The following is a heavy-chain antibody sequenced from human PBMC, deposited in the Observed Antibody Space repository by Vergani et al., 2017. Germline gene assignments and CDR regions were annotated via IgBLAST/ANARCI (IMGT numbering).Heavy chain of an antibody. Sequence: QVQLPESGPGLVKPSGTLSLTCAVSGGSISSSNWWRWVRQPPGKGREWIGEIYHSGSTNYHPSLKSRVTISVDKSKNQFSLKLSSVAAADTALSYCARVAMVRGAWYWFDPWGQGTLVTVSS. CDR3: ARVAMVRGAWYWFDP. V-gene: IGHV4-4*02. CDR1: GGSISSSNW. J-gene: IGHJ5*02. CDR2: IYHSGST. D-gene: IGHD3-10*01.